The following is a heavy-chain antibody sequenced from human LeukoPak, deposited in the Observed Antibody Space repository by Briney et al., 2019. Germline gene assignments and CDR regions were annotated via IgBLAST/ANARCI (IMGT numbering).Heavy chain of an antibody. D-gene: IGHD2-15*01. CDR2: TSESGTYT. Sequence: GGSLRLSCVASGFTFSNYAMSWVRQAPGKGLEWVSATSESGTYTYYADSVRGRFTISRDTSKNTLYLQMNSLRAEDTAVYYCAKTSGGSYWGQGTLVTVSS. J-gene: IGHJ4*02. CDR3: AKTSGGSY. CDR1: GFTFSNYA. V-gene: IGHV3-23*01.